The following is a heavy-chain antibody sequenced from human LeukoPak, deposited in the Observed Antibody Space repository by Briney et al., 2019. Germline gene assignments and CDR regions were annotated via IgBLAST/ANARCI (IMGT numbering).Heavy chain of an antibody. V-gene: IGHV4-39*01. CDR1: GGSISSSSYY. J-gene: IGHJ4*02. CDR3: ARHPVVRYQLLPHFDY. CDR2: IHYSGST. Sequence: PSETLSLTCTVSGGSISSSSYYWGWIRQPPGKGLEWIGTIHYSGSTYYNPSLRSRVTISVDTSKNQLSLKLSSVTAADTAVYYCARHPVVRYQLLPHFDYWGQGTLVTVSS. D-gene: IGHD2-2*01.